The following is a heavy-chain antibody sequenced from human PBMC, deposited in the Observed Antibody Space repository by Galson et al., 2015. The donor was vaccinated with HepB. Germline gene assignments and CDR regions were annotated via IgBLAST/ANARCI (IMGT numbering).Heavy chain of an antibody. D-gene: IGHD2-2*02. J-gene: IGHJ6*03. CDR1: GFSLSTSGMC. CDR2: IDWDDDK. CDR3: ARTKRYCSSTSCYIGGYYYYYMDV. V-gene: IGHV2-70*11. Sequence: PALVKPTQTLTLTCTFSGFSLSTSGMCVSWIRQPPGKALEWLARIDWDDDKYYSTSLKTRLTISKDTSKNQVVLTMTNMDPVDTATFYCARTKRYCSSTSCYIGGYYYYYMDVWGKGTTVTVSS.